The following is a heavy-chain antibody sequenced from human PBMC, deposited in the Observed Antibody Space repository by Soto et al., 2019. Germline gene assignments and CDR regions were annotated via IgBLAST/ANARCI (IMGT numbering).Heavy chain of an antibody. CDR3: ARDIGAYVYGEGD. D-gene: IGHD3-16*01. CDR2: VYSSGTT. Sequence: SAGTLHRCGWSWFRQLVEQGLEWIGRVYSSGTTDYNPSLNSRATMSVETSKNKFSLKRSSVTAVFLAVYYCARDIGAYVYGEGDWGQG. V-gene: IGHV4-4*07. CDR1: AGTLHRCG. J-gene: IGHJ4*02.